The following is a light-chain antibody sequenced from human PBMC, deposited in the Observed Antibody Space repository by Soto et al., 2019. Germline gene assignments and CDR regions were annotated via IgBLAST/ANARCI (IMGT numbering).Light chain of an antibody. CDR2: EVS. J-gene: IGLJ2*01. V-gene: IGLV2-14*01. CDR3: TSYTISSTLVV. Sequence: QPVSVSGSPGQSITISCTGTSSDVGGFNYVSWYQQHPGKAPKLMIYEVSDRPSGISNRFSGSKSGNTASLTISGLQAEDEADYYCTSYTISSTLVVFGGGTKLTVL. CDR1: SSDVGGFNY.